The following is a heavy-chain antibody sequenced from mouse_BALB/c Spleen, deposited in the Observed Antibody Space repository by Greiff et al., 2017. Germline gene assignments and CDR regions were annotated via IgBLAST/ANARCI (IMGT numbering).Heavy chain of an antibody. CDR3: ARDGNYLYAMDY. CDR2: IYPGNVNT. Sequence: QVQLQQPGPELVKPGASVRISCKASGYTFTSYYIHWVKQRPGQGLEWIGWIYPGNVNTKYNEKFKGKATLTADKSSSTAYMQLSSLTSEDSAVYYCARDGNYLYAMDYWGQGTSVTVSS. J-gene: IGHJ4*01. CDR1: GYTFTSYY. V-gene: IGHV1S56*01. D-gene: IGHD2-1*01.